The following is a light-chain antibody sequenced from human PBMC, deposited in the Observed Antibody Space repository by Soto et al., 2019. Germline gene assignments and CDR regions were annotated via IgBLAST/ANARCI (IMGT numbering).Light chain of an antibody. CDR2: DAH. CDR3: QHYKTWPLA. Sequence: EIIMTQSPATLSVSPGERVTLSCRASQGVGSTLAWYRQQPGQAPRLLIYDAHIRASGVPARFSGSGSGTEFTLTISGLQSEDFAVYFCQHYKTWPLAFGGGTKVEIK. CDR1: QGVGST. J-gene: IGKJ4*01. V-gene: IGKV3-15*01.